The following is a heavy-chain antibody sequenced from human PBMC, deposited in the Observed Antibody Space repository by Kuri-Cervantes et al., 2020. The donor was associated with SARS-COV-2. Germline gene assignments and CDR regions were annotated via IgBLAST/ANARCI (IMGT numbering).Heavy chain of an antibody. CDR2: IYHSGST. D-gene: IGHD1-1*01. Sequence: WGSLRLTCTVYGYSFSSGYYWGWFRQPPGKGLEWIGRIYHSGSTYYNPSLKSRVTISVDTSKNQFSLKLSSVTAADTAVYYCARLRQQSVAFDIWGQGTMVTVSS. CDR1: GYSFSSGYY. J-gene: IGHJ3*02. V-gene: IGHV4-38-2*02. CDR3: ARLRQQSVAFDI.